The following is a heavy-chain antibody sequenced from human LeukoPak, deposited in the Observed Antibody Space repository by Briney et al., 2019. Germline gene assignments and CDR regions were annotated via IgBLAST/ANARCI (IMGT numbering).Heavy chain of an antibody. Sequence: SETLSLTCTVSGGSISSSSYYWGWIRQPPGKGLEWIGSIYYSGSTYYNPSLKSRVTISVDTSKNQFSLKLSSVTAADTAVYYCARHRQDERGANSIGPFLAFDIWGQGTMVTVSS. D-gene: IGHD2/OR15-2a*01. J-gene: IGHJ3*02. V-gene: IGHV4-39*01. CDR3: ARHRQDERGANSIGPFLAFDI. CDR2: IYYSGST. CDR1: GGSISSSSYY.